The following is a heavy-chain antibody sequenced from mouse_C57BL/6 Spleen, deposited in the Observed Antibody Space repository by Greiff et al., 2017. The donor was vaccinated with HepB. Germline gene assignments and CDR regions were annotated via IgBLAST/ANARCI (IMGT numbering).Heavy chain of an antibody. CDR2: IWGVGST. CDR3: ASAHYDYGRFAY. V-gene: IGHV2-6*01. J-gene: IGHJ3*01. D-gene: IGHD2-4*01. CDR1: GFSLTSYG. Sequence: VMLVESGPGLVAPSQSLSITCTVSGFSLTSYGVDWVRQSPGKGLEWLGVIWGVGSTNYNSALKSRLSISKDNSKSQVFLKMNSLQTDDTAMYYCASAHYDYGRFAYWGQGTLVTVSA.